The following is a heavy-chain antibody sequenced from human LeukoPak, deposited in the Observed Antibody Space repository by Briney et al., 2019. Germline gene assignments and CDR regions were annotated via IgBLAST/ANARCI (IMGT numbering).Heavy chain of an antibody. CDR2: FDPEDGET. D-gene: IGHD2-8*01. CDR3: ATAPRIVLMVYAWYFDY. CDR1: GYTLTELS. Sequence: ASVNVSCKVSGYTLTELSMHWVRQAPGKGLEWMGGFDPEDGETIYAQKFQGRVTMTEDTSTDTAYMELSSLRSEDTAVYYCATAPRIVLMVYAWYFDYWGQGTLVTVSS. J-gene: IGHJ4*02. V-gene: IGHV1-24*01.